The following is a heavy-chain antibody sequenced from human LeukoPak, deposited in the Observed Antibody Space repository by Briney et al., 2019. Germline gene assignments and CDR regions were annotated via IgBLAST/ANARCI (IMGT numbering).Heavy chain of an antibody. Sequence: GGSLRLSCAASGFTFSSYGMHWVRQAPGKGLEWVAVIWYDGSNKYYADSVKGRFTISRDNSKNTLYLQMNSLRAEDTAVYYCARGEAAADRGFDPWGQGTLVTVSS. V-gene: IGHV3-33*01. CDR3: ARGEAAADRGFDP. CDR1: GFTFSSYG. J-gene: IGHJ5*02. D-gene: IGHD6-13*01. CDR2: IWYDGSNK.